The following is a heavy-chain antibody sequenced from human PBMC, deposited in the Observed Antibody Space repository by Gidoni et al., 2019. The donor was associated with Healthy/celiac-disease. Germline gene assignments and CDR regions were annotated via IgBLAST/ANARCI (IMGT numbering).Heavy chain of an antibody. V-gene: IGHV1-18*04. CDR2: ISAYNGNT. J-gene: IGHJ4*02. CDR3: ARDFPYDMLTGYYLGPDY. Sequence: QVQLVQSGAAVKKPGASVKVSCKASGFTFTSYGISWVRQAPGQGLEWMGWISAYNGNTNYAQKLQGRVTMTTDTSTSTAYMELRSLRSDDTAVYYCARDFPYDMLTGYYLGPDYWGQGTLVTVSS. D-gene: IGHD3-9*01. CDR1: GFTFTSYG.